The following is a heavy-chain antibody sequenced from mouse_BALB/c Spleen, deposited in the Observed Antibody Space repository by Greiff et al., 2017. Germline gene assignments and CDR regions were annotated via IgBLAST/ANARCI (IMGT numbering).Heavy chain of an antibody. D-gene: IGHD4-1*01. CDR1: GYSFTSYY. J-gene: IGHJ3*01. CDR2: IDPFNGGT. Sequence: EVQLQQSGPELMKPGASVKISCKASGYSFTSYYMHWVKQSHGKSLEWIGYIDPFNGGTSYNQKFKGKATLTVDKSSSTAYMHLSSLTSEDSAVYYCAKGGLGRDWFAYWGQGTLVTVSA. V-gene: IGHV1S135*01. CDR3: AKGGLGRDWFAY.